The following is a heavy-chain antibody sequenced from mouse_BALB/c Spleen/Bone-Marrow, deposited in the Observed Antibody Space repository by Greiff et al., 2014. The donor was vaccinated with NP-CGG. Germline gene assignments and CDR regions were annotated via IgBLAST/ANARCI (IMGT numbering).Heavy chain of an antibody. D-gene: IGHD3-1*01. CDR2: IDTSDSYT. V-gene: IGHV1-69*01. CDR3: ARTGYDYYFDY. Sequence: QVQLQQSGAELVMPGASVKMSCKASGYTFTDYWMHWVKQRPGRGLEWIGAIDTSDSYTSYNQKFKGKATLTVDESSSTAYMQLSSLTSEDSAVYYCARTGYDYYFDYWGQGTTLTVSS. J-gene: IGHJ2*01. CDR1: GYTFTDYW.